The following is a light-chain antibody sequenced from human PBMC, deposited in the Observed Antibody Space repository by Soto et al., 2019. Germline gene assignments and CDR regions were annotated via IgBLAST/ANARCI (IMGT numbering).Light chain of an antibody. CDR2: DVS. J-gene: IGLJ2*01. V-gene: IGLV2-11*01. CDR3: SSYTTSDTLI. CDR1: SSDVGGYNY. Sequence: QSALTQPRSVSGSPGQSVTISCTGTSSDVGGYNYVSWYQQHPGKAPKLMIYDVSKRPSGVPDRFSGSKSGNTASLTISGLQPEDEADYYCSSYTTSDTLIFGGGTKLTVL.